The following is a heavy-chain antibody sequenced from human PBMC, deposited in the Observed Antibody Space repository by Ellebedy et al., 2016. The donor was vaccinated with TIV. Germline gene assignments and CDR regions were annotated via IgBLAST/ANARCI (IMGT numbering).Heavy chain of an antibody. CDR1: GFTFSSYA. V-gene: IGHV3-33*01. CDR2: IWYDGSNK. CDR3: ARGGDYRTLDF. D-gene: IGHD4-11*01. J-gene: IGHJ4*02. Sequence: GGSLRLSXAASGFTFSSYATHWVRQAPGKGLEWVAVIWYDGSNKYYADSVNGRFTISRDNSKSTLYLQMDSLKPDDTALYYCARGGDYRTLDFWGQGTLVTVSS.